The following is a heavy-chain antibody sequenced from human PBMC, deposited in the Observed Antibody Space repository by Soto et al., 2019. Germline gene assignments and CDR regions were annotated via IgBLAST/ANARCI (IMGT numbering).Heavy chain of an antibody. CDR2: ITSSSDYT. CDR1: GFTFSAYY. V-gene: IGHV3-11*05. CDR3: VREYYYGMDV. Sequence: QEPLVESGVGLVRPGGSLRLSCAASGFTFSAYYMTWMRQAPGKGLEWVSYITSSSDYTKYAGSVKGRFTISRDNAKNSLYLQMNSLRVEDTAVYYCVREYYYGMDVWGQGTTVTVSS. J-gene: IGHJ6*02.